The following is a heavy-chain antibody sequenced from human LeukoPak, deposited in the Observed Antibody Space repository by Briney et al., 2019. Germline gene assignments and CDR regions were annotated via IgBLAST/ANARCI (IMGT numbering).Heavy chain of an antibody. D-gene: IGHD3-22*01. CDR2: ISYDGSNK. CDR1: GFTFSSYA. CDR3: AISYYDSSGYYLY. V-gene: IGHV3-30*04. Sequence: PGGSLRLSCAASGFTFSSYAMHWVRQAPGKGLEWVGVISYDGSNKYYADYVKGRFTISRDNSKNTLYLQMNSLRADDTAVYYCAISYYDSSGYYLYWGQGTLVTVSS. J-gene: IGHJ4*02.